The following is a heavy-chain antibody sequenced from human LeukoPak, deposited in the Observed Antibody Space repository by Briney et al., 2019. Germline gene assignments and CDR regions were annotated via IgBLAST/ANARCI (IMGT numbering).Heavy chain of an antibody. CDR1: GDSVSSNSAA. CDR3: AREKMLIVGATEFDY. CDR2: TYYRSKWYN. V-gene: IGHV6-1*01. Sequence: SQTLSLTCAISGDSVSSNSAAWNWIRQSPSRGLEWLGRTYYRSKWYNDYAVFVKSRITINPDTSKNQFSLQLNSVTPEDTAVYYCAREKMLIVGATEFDYWGQGTLVTVSS. D-gene: IGHD1-26*01. J-gene: IGHJ4*02.